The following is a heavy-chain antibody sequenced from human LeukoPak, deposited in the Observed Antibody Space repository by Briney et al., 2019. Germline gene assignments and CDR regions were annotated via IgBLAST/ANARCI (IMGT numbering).Heavy chain of an antibody. Sequence: ASVKVSCKASGGTFSSYAISRVRQAPGQGLEWMGRIIPILGIANYAQKFQGRVTITADKSTSTAYMELSSLRSEDTAVYYCARDHGWYRWYFDYWGQGTLVTVSS. CDR1: GGTFSSYA. D-gene: IGHD6-19*01. V-gene: IGHV1-69*04. CDR2: IIPILGIA. CDR3: ARDHGWYRWYFDY. J-gene: IGHJ4*02.